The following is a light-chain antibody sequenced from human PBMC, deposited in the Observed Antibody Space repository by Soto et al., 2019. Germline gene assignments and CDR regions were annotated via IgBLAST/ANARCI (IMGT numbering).Light chain of an antibody. Sequence: IVVTQSPARQSVSAGESTTLFCRAGQGVTTNFAWYQQKSGQSPRLLIYDASTRATGVPARFSGTGSETDFTLTISGLQSEDSAVYFCQKYNNWPFSFGQGTRLEIK. CDR1: QGVTTN. CDR2: DAS. J-gene: IGKJ5*01. V-gene: IGKV3-15*01. CDR3: QKYNNWPFS.